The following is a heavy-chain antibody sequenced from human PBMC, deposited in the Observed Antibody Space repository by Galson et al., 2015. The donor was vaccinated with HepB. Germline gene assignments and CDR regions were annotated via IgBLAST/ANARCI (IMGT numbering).Heavy chain of an antibody. Sequence: SLRLSCAASVFTFSNYGMSWVRQTPGKGLEWLSVISGNGGNTHYADSVKGRFTISRDNSKNTLYLQMNSLRAEDTAVYYCVSNHYNSGSYFPFDNWGQGTLVTVSS. CDR1: VFTFSNYG. D-gene: IGHD3-10*01. CDR3: VSNHYNSGSYFPFDN. CDR2: ISGNGGNT. J-gene: IGHJ4*02. V-gene: IGHV3-23*01.